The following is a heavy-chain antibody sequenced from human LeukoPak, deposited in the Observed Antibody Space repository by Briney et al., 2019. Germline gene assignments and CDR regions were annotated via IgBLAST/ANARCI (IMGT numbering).Heavy chain of an antibody. V-gene: IGHV3-15*01. Sequence: GGSLRLSCAASGFTFSNAWMSWVRQAPGKGLEWVGRIKSKTDGGTTDYAAPVKGRFTISRDDSKNTLYLQMNSLKTEDTAVYYCTTDQYYDFWSRFDYWGQGTLVTVSS. D-gene: IGHD3-3*01. CDR3: TTDQYYDFWSRFDY. CDR2: IKSKTDGGTT. J-gene: IGHJ4*02. CDR1: GFTFSNAW.